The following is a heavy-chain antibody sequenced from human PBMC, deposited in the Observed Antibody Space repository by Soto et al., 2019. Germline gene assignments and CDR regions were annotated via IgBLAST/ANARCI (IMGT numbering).Heavy chain of an antibody. D-gene: IGHD5-18*01. CDR3: ARGPSDSYGYFDY. J-gene: IGHJ4*02. CDR1: GGSISSSSYY. Sequence: SETLSLTCNVSGGSISSSSYYWGWIRQPPGKGLEWIGSIYYSGSTNYNLSLKSRVTISVDTSKNQFSLKLSSVTAADTAVYYCARGPSDSYGYFDYWGQGTLVTVSS. V-gene: IGHV4-39*01. CDR2: IYYSGST.